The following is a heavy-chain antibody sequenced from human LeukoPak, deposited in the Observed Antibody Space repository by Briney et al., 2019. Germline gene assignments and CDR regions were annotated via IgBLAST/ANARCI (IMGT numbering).Heavy chain of an antibody. J-gene: IGHJ2*01. V-gene: IGHV5-51*01. D-gene: IGHD3/OR15-3a*01. CDR1: GYSFTSYW. CDR3: ERCAWALDLFVYFDL. CDR2: IYPGDSDT. Sequence: GESLKISCKGSGYSFTSYWIGWVRQMPGKGLEWMGIIYPGDSDTRYSPSFQGQVTISADKSISTAYLQWSSLKASDTAMYYCERCAWALDLFVYFDLWGRGTLVTVSS.